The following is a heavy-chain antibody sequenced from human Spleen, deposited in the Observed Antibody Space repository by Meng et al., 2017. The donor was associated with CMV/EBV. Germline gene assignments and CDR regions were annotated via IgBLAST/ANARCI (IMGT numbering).Heavy chain of an antibody. Sequence: GGSLRLSCAASGFTFSGYWMHWVRQAPGKGLLWVSRITNDGSTTNYADSVKGRFTISRDNAKNTLFLQMNSLRVEDTAVYYCASQVPAAIELDYWGQGTLVTVSS. V-gene: IGHV3-74*01. CDR1: GFTFSGYW. CDR3: ASQVPAAIELDY. D-gene: IGHD2-2*02. CDR2: ITNDGSTT. J-gene: IGHJ4*02.